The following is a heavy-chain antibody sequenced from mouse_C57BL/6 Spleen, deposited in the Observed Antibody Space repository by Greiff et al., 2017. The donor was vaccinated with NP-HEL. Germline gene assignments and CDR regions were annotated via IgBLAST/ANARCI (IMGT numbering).Heavy chain of an antibody. Sequence: VQLQQPGAELVKPGASVKMSCKASGYTFTSYWITWVKQRPGQGLEWIGDIYPGSGSTNYNEKFKSKATLTVDTSSSTAYMQLSSLTSEDSAVYYCARGDTTVGDWFAYWGQGTLVTVSA. CDR3: ARGDTTVGDWFAY. J-gene: IGHJ3*01. D-gene: IGHD1-1*01. CDR2: IYPGSGST. V-gene: IGHV1-55*01. CDR1: GYTFTSYW.